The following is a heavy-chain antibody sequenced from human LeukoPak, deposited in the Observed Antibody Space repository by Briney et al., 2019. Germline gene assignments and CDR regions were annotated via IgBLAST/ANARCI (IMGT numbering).Heavy chain of an antibody. J-gene: IGHJ4*02. CDR1: GFTFDDYA. V-gene: IGHV3-9*03. CDR3: AKGPVADSGYDLGGGYFDY. CDR2: ISWNSGSI. Sequence: PGGSLRLSCAASGFTFDDYAMHWVRQAPGKGLEWVSGISWNSGSIGYADPVKGRFTISRDNAKNSLYLQLNSLRAEDMALYYCAKGPVADSGYDLGGGYFDYWGQGTLVTVSS. D-gene: IGHD5-12*01.